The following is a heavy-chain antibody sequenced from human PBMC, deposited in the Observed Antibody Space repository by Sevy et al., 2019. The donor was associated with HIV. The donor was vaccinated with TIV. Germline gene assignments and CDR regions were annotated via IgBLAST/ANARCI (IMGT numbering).Heavy chain of an antibody. D-gene: IGHD6-19*01. CDR3: AKGAVAGTGGDYFDY. CDR1: GFTFDDYA. Sequence: GGSLRLSCAASGFTFDDYAMHWVRQAPGKGLEWVSGISWNSGSIGYADSVKGRFTISRDNAKNSLYLQMNSLRAEDTAVYYCAKGAVAGTGGDYFDYWGQGTLVTVSS. V-gene: IGHV3-9*01. CDR2: ISWNSGSI. J-gene: IGHJ4*02.